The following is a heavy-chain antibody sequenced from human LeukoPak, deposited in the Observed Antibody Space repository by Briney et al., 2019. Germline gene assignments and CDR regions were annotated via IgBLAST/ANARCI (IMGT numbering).Heavy chain of an antibody. V-gene: IGHV1-69*04. CDR2: IIPTLGIA. Sequence: SVKVSCKASGGTFSSYAISWVRQAPGQGLEWMGRIIPTLGIANYAQKFQGRVTITADKSTSTAYMELSSLRSEDTAVYYCARGSTSHLGYGMDVWGQGTTVTVSS. CDR3: ARGSTSHLGYGMDV. J-gene: IGHJ6*02. D-gene: IGHD2-2*01. CDR1: GGTFSSYA.